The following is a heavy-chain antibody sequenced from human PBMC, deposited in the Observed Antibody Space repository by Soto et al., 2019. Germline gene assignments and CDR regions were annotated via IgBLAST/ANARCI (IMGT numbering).Heavy chain of an antibody. CDR1: GGSFSGYY. J-gene: IGHJ4*02. CDR3: ARSDYGDYRIDD. D-gene: IGHD4-17*01. CDR2: INHSGST. Sequence: SETLSLTCAVYGGSFSGYYWSWIRQPPGKGLEWIGEINHSGSTNYNPSLKSRVTISVDTSKNQFSLKLSSVTAADTAVYYCARSDYGDYRIDDWGQGTLVTVSS. V-gene: IGHV4-34*01.